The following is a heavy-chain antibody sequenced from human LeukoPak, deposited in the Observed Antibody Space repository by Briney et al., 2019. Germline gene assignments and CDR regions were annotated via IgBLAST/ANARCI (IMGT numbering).Heavy chain of an antibody. V-gene: IGHV3-66*01. CDR3: ARGLFGRGGGSFDQ. CDR1: GFSVSSSF. J-gene: IGHJ4*02. CDR2: IFSGGST. D-gene: IGHD3-10*01. Sequence: PGGSLRLSCAVSGFSVSSSFLTWVRQAPGKGLEWVSVIFSGGSTYYADSVKGRFTISRDNAKNTLILEMNSLRDEDTAVYYCARGLFGRGGGSFDQWGQGTLVTVSP.